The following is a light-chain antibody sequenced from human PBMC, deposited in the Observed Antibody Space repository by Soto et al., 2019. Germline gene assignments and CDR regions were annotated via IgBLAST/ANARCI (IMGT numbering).Light chain of an antibody. CDR2: DVT. CDR3: TSXXXXSTYV. J-gene: IGLJ1*01. V-gene: IGLV2-14*01. CDR1: SSDVGAYNY. Sequence: QSALTQPASVSGPPGQSITISCTGTSSDVGAYNYVSWYQHHPGKAPRLVIYDVTNRPSGISDRFSGSKSGNTASLTISGLLAEDEADYYCTSXXXXSTYVFGTGTK.